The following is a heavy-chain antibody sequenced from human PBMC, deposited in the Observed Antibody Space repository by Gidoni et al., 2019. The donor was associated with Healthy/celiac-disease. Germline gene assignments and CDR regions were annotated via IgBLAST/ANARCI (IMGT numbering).Heavy chain of an antibody. Sequence: QVQLQQWGAGLLKPSETLSLTCAVYGGSFSGYYWSWIRQPPGKGLEWIGEINHSGSTNYNPSLKSRVTISVDTSKNQFSLKLSSVTAADTAVYYCARGKTVAAIDYWGQGTLVTVSS. CDR3: ARGKTVAAIDY. J-gene: IGHJ4*02. CDR2: INHSGST. CDR1: GGSFSGYY. V-gene: IGHV4-34*01. D-gene: IGHD4-17*01.